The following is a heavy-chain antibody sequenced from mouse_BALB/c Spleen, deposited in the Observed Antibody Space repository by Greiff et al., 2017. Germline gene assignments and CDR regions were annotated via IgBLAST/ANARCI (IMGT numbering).Heavy chain of an antibody. V-gene: IGHV5-9-1*01. D-gene: IGHD2-14*01. J-gene: IGHJ4*01. CDR1: GFTFSSYA. CDR3: ARREVRLGNYYAMDY. CDR2: ISSGGSYT. Sequence: EVMLVESGGGLVKPGGSLKLSCAASGFTFSSYAMSWVRQTPEKRLEWVATISSGGSYTYYPDSVKGRFTISRDNAKNTLYLQMSSLRSEDTAMYYCARREVRLGNYYAMDYWGQGTSVTVSS.